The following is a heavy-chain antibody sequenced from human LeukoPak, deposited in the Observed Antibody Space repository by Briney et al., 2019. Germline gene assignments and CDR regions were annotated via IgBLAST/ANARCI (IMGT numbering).Heavy chain of an antibody. Sequence: ASETLSLTCAVHGGSFSGYYWSWVRQPPGKGLEWIGEINHSGSTNYNPSLKSRVTISVDTSKNQFSLKLSSVTAADTAVYYCARGGTYYDYVWGSYRGYYFDYWGQGTLVTVSS. J-gene: IGHJ4*02. CDR1: GGSFSGYY. V-gene: IGHV4-34*01. D-gene: IGHD3-16*01. CDR2: INHSGST. CDR3: ARGGTYYDYVWGSYRGYYFDY.